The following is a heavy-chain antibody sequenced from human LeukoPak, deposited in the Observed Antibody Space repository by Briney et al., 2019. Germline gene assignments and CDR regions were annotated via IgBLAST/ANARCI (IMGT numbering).Heavy chain of an antibody. CDR1: GGSFSGYY. J-gene: IGHJ2*01. D-gene: IGHD2-21*02. V-gene: IGHV4-34*01. Sequence: KSSETLSLTCAVYGGSFSGYYWSWIRQPPGKGLEWIGEINHSGSTNYNPSLKSRVTISVDTSKNQFSLKLSSVTAADTAVYYCARGGGVVVTASQRYFDLWGRGTLVTVSS. CDR3: ARGGGVVVTASQRYFDL. CDR2: INHSGST.